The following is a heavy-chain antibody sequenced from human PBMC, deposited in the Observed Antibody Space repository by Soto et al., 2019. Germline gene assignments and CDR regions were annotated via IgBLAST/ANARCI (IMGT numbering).Heavy chain of an antibody. CDR1: GFNFSSYG. Sequence: QVQLVESGGGVVQPGRSLRLSCAATGFNFSSYGMHWVRQAPGKGLEWVAVIWYHGRSQFYADSVQGRFTISRDNSKNTLYLHMNSLRAEDTAVYYCARWGRDMDVWGQGTRVTVSS. CDR3: ARWGRDMDV. D-gene: IGHD3-10*01. J-gene: IGHJ6*02. CDR2: IWYHGRSQ. V-gene: IGHV3-33*01.